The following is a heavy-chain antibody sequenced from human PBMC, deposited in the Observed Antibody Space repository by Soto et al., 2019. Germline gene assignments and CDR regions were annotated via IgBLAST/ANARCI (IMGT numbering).Heavy chain of an antibody. D-gene: IGHD3-9*01. V-gene: IGHV4-59*08. CDR3: ARQGGLSWFSFDI. Sequence: SETLSLTCTVSGFNISSYYWSWIRQPPGKGLEWIGYIYYSGSTNYNPSLKSRVTISVDTSKNQFSLKLSSVTAADTAVYYCARQGGLSWFSFDIWGQGTMVTVSS. CDR1: GFNISSYY. J-gene: IGHJ3*02. CDR2: IYYSGST.